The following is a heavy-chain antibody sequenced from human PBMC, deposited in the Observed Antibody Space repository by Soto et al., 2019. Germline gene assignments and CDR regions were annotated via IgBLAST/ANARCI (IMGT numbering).Heavy chain of an antibody. V-gene: IGHV3-74*01. CDR1: GFTFSSYW. J-gene: IGHJ3*02. CDR3: ARPIVATKGDAFDI. D-gene: IGHD5-12*01. Sequence: PGGFLRLSCAASGFTFSSYWMHWVRQAPGKGLVWVSRINSDGSSTSYADSVKGRFTISRDNAKNTLYLQMNSLRAEDTAVYYCARPIVATKGDAFDIWGQGTMVTVSS. CDR2: INSDGSST.